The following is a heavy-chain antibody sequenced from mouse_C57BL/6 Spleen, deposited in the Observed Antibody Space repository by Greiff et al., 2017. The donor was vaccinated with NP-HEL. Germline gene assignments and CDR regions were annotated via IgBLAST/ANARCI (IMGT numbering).Heavy chain of an antibody. CDR3: TTGPNGNYWFAY. J-gene: IGHJ3*01. CDR2: IDPEDGDT. V-gene: IGHV14-1*01. Sequence: VQLKESGAELVRPGASVKLSCTASGFNIKDYYMHWVRQRPEQGLEWIGRIDPEDGDTEYAPKFQGKATMTADTSSNTAYLQLSSLTSEDTAVYYCTTGPNGNYWFAYWGQGTLVTVSA. CDR1: GFNIKDYY. D-gene: IGHD2-1*01.